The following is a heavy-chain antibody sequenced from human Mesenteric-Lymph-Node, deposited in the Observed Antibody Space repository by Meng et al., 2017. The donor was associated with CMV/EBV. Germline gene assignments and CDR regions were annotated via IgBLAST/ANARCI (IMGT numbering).Heavy chain of an antibody. J-gene: IGHJ6*02. CDR2: IYNSGNT. CDR1: GGSFSGYY. Sequence: SETLSLTCAVNGGSFSGYYWSWIRQPPGKGLEWIGYIYNSGNTNYNPSLKSRVTISVDTSKNQFSLNLGSVTAADTAVYYCARGHTGITIFGVVTYGMDVWGQGTTVTVSS. V-gene: IGHV4-59*01. D-gene: IGHD3-3*01. CDR3: ARGHTGITIFGVVTYGMDV.